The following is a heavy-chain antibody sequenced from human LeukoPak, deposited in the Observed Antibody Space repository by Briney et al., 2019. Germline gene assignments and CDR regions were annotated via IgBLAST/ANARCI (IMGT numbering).Heavy chain of an antibody. CDR3: ATGYYRTFDY. V-gene: IGHV3-20*04. CDR1: GLKSDDHG. CDR2: LDWIGAST. D-gene: IGHD3-16*02. Sequence: PGGSLRLSCAVSGLKSDDHGMSWVRQVPGKGLEWVSGLDWIGASTTYADSVKGRFTISRDNARNSLYLQMNSLKVEDTAFYFCATGYYRTFDYWGQGTLVTVSS. J-gene: IGHJ4*02.